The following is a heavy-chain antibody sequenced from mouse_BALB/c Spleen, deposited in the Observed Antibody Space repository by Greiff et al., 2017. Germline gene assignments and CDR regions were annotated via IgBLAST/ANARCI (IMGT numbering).Heavy chain of an antibody. CDR3: ASGAAFDY. V-gene: IGHV14-3*02. CDR2: NDPANGNT. CDR1: GFNIKDTY. J-gene: IGHJ2*01. Sequence: VQLQQSGAELVKPGASVKLSCTASGFNIKDTYMHWVKQRPEQGLEWIGRNDPANGNTKYDPKFQGKATITADTSSNTAYLQLSSLTSEDTAVYYCASGAAFDYWGQGTTLTVSS.